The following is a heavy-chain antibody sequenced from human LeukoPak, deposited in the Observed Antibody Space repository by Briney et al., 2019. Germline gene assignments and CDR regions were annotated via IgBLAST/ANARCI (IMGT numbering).Heavy chain of an antibody. CDR3: ARLSGSSSLFYAFDI. CDR2: IYPGDSDT. J-gene: IGHJ3*02. D-gene: IGHD6-6*01. CDR1: GYSFTSYW. V-gene: IGHV5-51*01. Sequence: GESLKISCKGSGYSFTSYWIGWVRQMPGKGLEWMGIIYPGDSDTRYSPSFQGQVTISADKSISTAYLQWSSLKASDTAMYYCARLSGSSSLFYAFDIWGQGTMVTVSS.